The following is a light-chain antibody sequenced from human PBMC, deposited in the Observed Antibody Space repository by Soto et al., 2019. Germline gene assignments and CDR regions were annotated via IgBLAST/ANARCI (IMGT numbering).Light chain of an antibody. CDR1: SNDFV. CDR2: EVN. Sequence: QSALTQPASVSGSPGQSITISCTGTSNDFVSWYQQHPGKAPELIIYEVNNRPSQISDRFSASKSGSTASLTIPGLQAADEATYYCSSFTDSTTLYVFGAGTKVTVL. CDR3: SSFTDSTTLYV. J-gene: IGLJ1*01. V-gene: IGLV2-14*01.